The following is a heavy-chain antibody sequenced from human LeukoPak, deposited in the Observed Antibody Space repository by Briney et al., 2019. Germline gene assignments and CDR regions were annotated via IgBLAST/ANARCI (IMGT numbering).Heavy chain of an antibody. Sequence: GGSLRLSCAASGFTFDDYGMSWVRHAPGKGLEWVSGINWNGGSTGYADSVKGRFTISRDNAKDSLYLQMNSLRAEDTALYYCARVRNYYDSSGPKRGAFDIWGQGTMVTVSS. CDR2: INWNGGST. CDR1: GFTFDDYG. J-gene: IGHJ3*02. V-gene: IGHV3-20*04. CDR3: ARVRNYYDSSGPKRGAFDI. D-gene: IGHD3-22*01.